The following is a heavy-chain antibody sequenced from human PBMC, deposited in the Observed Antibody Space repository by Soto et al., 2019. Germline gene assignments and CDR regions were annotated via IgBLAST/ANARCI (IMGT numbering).Heavy chain of an antibody. D-gene: IGHD6-19*01. CDR2: ISAYSGGT. CDR3: AREGIAVAGPSYYYYGMDV. Sequence: ASVKVSCKASGYTFTSYGISWVRQAPGQGLEWMGWISAYSGGTNYAQKFQGWVTMTRDTSISTAYMELSRLRSDDTAVYYCAREGIAVAGPSYYYYGMDVWGQGTTVTVSS. J-gene: IGHJ6*02. V-gene: IGHV1-2*04. CDR1: GYTFTSYG.